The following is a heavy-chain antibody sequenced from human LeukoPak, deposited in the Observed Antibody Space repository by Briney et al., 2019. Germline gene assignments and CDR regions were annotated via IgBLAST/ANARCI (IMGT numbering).Heavy chain of an antibody. D-gene: IGHD2-15*01. CDR3: TRRVDATRWYDP. Sequence: GGSLRLSCAASGFTFSTYSMHWVRQAPGEGLVWVSRTNGDGSTTNYADSVKGRFTISRDNAKNTLYLQMNSLRAEDTAVYYCTRRVDATRWYDPWGQGTLVTVSS. J-gene: IGHJ5*02. CDR1: GFTFSTYS. CDR2: TNGDGSTT. V-gene: IGHV3-74*01.